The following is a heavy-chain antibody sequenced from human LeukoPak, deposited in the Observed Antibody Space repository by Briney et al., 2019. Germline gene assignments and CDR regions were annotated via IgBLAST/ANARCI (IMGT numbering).Heavy chain of an antibody. CDR1: GFTFSSYA. Sequence: GGSLRLSCAASGFTFSSYAMHWVRQAPGKGLEWVAVISYDGSNKYYADSAKGRFTISRDNSKNTLYLQMNSLRAEDTAVYYCARELTGPDHDAFDIWGQGTMVTVSS. V-gene: IGHV3-30*04. D-gene: IGHD7-27*01. CDR2: ISYDGSNK. CDR3: ARELTGPDHDAFDI. J-gene: IGHJ3*02.